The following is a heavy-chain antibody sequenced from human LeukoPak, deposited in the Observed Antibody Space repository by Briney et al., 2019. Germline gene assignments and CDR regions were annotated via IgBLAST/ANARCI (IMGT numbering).Heavy chain of an antibody. CDR3: ARGEFAWIQGSYGMNV. Sequence: GGSLRLSCAASGFTFSSYAMHWVRQAPGKGPEWVANIKQDGSDKYYVDSVKGRFTISSDNAKNALYLQVNSLRPEDTAVYYRARGEFAWIQGSYGMNVWGQGTTVTVSS. CDR2: IKQDGSDK. D-gene: IGHD5-18*01. CDR1: GFTFSSYA. V-gene: IGHV3-7*01. J-gene: IGHJ6*02.